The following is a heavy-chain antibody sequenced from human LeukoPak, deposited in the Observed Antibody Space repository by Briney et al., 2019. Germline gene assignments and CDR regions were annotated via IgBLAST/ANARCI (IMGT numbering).Heavy chain of an antibody. CDR2: IQQDGSEK. J-gene: IGHJ4*02. CDR1: GFTFSSYW. CDR3: ARGRRSDSSGPPYFDY. Sequence: GGSLRLSCAASGFTFSSYWMSWVGQAPGKGLEWVASIQQDGSEKYYVDSVKGRFTISRDNAKNSLYLQMNSLRAEDTAVYYCARGRRSDSSGPPYFDYWGQGTLVTVSS. D-gene: IGHD6-19*01. V-gene: IGHV3-7*01.